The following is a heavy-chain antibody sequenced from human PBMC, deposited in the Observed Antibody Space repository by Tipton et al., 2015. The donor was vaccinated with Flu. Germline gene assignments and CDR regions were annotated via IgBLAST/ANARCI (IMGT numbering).Heavy chain of an antibody. J-gene: IGHJ4*02. Sequence: SLRLSCAASGFTFSRYWMNWVRLAPGKGLEWVANIKHDGSEKRYVDSVRGRVTISRDNAQNLLYLQINSLRVEDMAVYYCARDDNVGATDYWGQGTLVTVSS. D-gene: IGHD1-26*01. CDR3: ARDDNVGATDY. CDR2: IKHDGSEK. CDR1: GFTFSRYW. V-gene: IGHV3-7*01.